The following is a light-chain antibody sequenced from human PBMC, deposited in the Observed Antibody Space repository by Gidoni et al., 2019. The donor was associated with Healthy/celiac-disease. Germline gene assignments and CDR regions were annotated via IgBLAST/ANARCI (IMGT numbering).Light chain of an antibody. V-gene: IGKV3-20*01. Sequence: DIVLTQSPGTLFLSPGERATLSCRPSQSVSSTYLDWYQQKPGQAPKLLIYGASSRATGIPDRFSGSGSGTDFTLTISRLEPEDFAVYYCQQCGSAPLTFGGGTKVEIK. CDR1: QSVSSTY. J-gene: IGKJ4*01. CDR2: GAS. CDR3: QQCGSAPLT.